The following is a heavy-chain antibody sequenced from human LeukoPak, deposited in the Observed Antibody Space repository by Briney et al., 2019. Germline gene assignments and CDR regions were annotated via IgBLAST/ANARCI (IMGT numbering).Heavy chain of an antibody. V-gene: IGHV3-9*01. D-gene: IGHD4-17*01. CDR1: GFTFDDYA. CDR3: TKDGGYGDYKNGMDV. J-gene: IGHJ6*02. CDR2: ISWNSGSI. Sequence: GGSLRLSCAASGFTFDDYAMHWVRQAPGKGLEWVSGISWNSGSIGYSDSVKGRFTISRDNAKNSLYLQMNSLRAEDTALYYGTKDGGYGDYKNGMDVWGQGTTVTVSS.